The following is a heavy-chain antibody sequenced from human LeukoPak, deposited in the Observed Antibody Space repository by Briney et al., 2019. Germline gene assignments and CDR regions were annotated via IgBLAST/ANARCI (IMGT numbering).Heavy chain of an antibody. CDR3: ARDQYCGGDCYSTFDY. Sequence: ASVKVSCKASGYTFTGYYMHWVRQAPGQGLEWMGWINPNSGGTNYAQKFHGRVTMTRDTPISTAYMELSRLRSDDTAVYYCARDQYCGGDCYSTFDYWGQGTLVTVSS. V-gene: IGHV1-2*02. J-gene: IGHJ4*02. D-gene: IGHD2-21*01. CDR1: GYTFTGYY. CDR2: INPNSGGT.